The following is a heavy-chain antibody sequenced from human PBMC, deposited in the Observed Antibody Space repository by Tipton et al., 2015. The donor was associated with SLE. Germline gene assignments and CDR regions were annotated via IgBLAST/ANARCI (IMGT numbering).Heavy chain of an antibody. Sequence: TLSLTCSVSGGSFSSGDYYWSWIRQPPGKGLEWIGYIYYSGSTYYNPSLKSRVTISVDTSKNQFSLKMRSVTAADTAVYYCARGETYGDYEGWYFDLWGRGTLVTVSS. CDR2: IYYSGST. D-gene: IGHD4-17*01. V-gene: IGHV4-30-4*01. J-gene: IGHJ2*01. CDR3: ARGETYGDYEGWYFDL. CDR1: GGSFSSGDYY.